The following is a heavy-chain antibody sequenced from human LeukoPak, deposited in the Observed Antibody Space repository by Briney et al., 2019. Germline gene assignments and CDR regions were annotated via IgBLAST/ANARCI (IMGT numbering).Heavy chain of an antibody. J-gene: IGHJ4*02. CDR3: ARDSESPAAAILSHFDY. Sequence: PGGSLRLSCAASGFTSSSYAMHWVRQAPGKGLEWVAVISYDGSNKYYADSVKGRFTISRDNSKNTLYLQMNSLRAEDTAVYYCARDSESPAAAILSHFDYWGQGTLVTVSS. D-gene: IGHD2-2*01. CDR1: GFTSSSYA. CDR2: ISYDGSNK. V-gene: IGHV3-30-3*01.